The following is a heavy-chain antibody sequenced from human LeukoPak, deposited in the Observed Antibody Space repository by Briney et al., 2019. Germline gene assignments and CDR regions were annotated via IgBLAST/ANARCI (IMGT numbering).Heavy chain of an antibody. CDR3: AKNQGWIQLWLPDY. CDR2: ISDSGVNT. J-gene: IGHJ4*02. Sequence: GGSLRLSCAASGFTFGSYAMTWVRQAPGKGLEWVSSISDSGVNTYYADSVKGRSTISRDNSKNTLYLQMNSLRAEDTAVYYCAKNQGWIQLWLPDYWGQGTLVTVSS. V-gene: IGHV3-23*01. CDR1: GFTFGSYA. D-gene: IGHD5-18*01.